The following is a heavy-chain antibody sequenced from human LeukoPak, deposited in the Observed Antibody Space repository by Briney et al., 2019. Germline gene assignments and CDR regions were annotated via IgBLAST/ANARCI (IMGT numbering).Heavy chain of an antibody. V-gene: IGHV3-74*01. CDR2: INSDGSST. J-gene: IGHJ5*02. Sequence: PGGSLRLSCAASGFTFSSYWMHWVRQAPGKGLVWVSRINSDGSSTSYADSVKGRFTISRDNAKNSLYLQMNSLKTEDTAVYYCTTGLYDYDSGSYSFPWGQGTQVTVSS. CDR3: TTGLYDYDSGSYSFP. D-gene: IGHD3-10*01. CDR1: GFTFSSYW.